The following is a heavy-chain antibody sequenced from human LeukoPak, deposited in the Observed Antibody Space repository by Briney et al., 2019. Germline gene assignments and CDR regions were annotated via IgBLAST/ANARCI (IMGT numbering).Heavy chain of an antibody. CDR1: GFIFDAHA. D-gene: IGHD1-14*01. V-gene: IGHV3-43*02. J-gene: IGHJ4*02. CDR3: AKRSGPPHTFDY. Sequence: PGGSLRLSCGASGFIFDAHAMNWVRQAPGKPLEWVSLISGDGGTTHYADSVKGRFTISRDNSRNSLYLQMKSLRTDDTALYYCAKRSGPPHTFDYWGRGTLVTVSS. CDR2: ISGDGGTT.